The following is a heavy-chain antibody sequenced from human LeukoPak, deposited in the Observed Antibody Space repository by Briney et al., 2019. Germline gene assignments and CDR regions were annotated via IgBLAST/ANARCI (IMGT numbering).Heavy chain of an antibody. J-gene: IGHJ6*02. V-gene: IGHV3-30*04. CDR1: GFTFSSYA. CDR2: ISYDGSNK. CDR3: ARDGRWVVTATRGMDV. Sequence: GGSLRLSCAASGFTFSSYAMHWVRQAPGKGLEWVAVISYDGSNKYYADSVKGRFTISRDNSKNTLYLQMNSLRAEDTAAYYCARDGRWVVTATRGMDVWGQGTTVTVSS. D-gene: IGHD2-21*02.